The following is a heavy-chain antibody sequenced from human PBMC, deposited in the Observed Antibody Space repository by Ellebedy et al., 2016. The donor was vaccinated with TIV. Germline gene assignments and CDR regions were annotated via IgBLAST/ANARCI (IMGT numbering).Heavy chain of an antibody. CDR2: IRYDGTNK. D-gene: IGHD1-26*01. CDR3: AKDRIGGARKFDD. V-gene: IGHV3-30*02. Sequence: GESLKISCAASGFTFSSYGMHWVRQAPGKGLGWVAFIRYDGTNKYYADSVKGRFTISRDNAKNTLYLQMNSLRAEDTAVYYCAKDRIGGARKFDDWGQGTLVTVSS. CDR1: GFTFSSYG. J-gene: IGHJ4*02.